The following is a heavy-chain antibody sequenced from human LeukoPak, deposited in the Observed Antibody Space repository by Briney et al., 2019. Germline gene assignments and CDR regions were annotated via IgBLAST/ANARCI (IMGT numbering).Heavy chain of an antibody. CDR3: ARGNPDYDSSGYLGY. Sequence: SVKVSCKVSGGTFSSYTISWVRQAPGQGLEWMGRIIPILGIANYAQKFQGRVTITADKSTSTAYMELSSLRSEDTAVYYCARGNPDYDSSGYLGYWGQGTLVTVSS. J-gene: IGHJ4*02. V-gene: IGHV1-69*02. D-gene: IGHD3-22*01. CDR1: GGTFSSYT. CDR2: IIPILGIA.